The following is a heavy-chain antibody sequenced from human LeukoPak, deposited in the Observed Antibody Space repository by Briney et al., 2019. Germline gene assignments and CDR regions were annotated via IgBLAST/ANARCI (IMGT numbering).Heavy chain of an antibody. V-gene: IGHV1-18*01. J-gene: IGHJ4*02. Sequence: GASVKVSCKASGYTFTNYAMSWVRQAPGQGLEWMGWISAYNGNTDYAQKFQGRVIMTKDTITNTVYMELTSLGPDDTAVYYCARDLVDIWTAPVYLDYWGQGTLVSVSS. CDR3: ARDLVDIWTAPVYLDY. CDR2: ISAYNGNT. CDR1: GYTFTNYA. D-gene: IGHD3-9*01.